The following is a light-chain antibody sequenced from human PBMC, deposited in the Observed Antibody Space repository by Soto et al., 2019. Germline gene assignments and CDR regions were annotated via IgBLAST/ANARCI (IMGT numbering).Light chain of an antibody. CDR1: QGMRNY. CDR3: QKYNSAPLT. V-gene: IGKV1-27*01. J-gene: IGKJ4*01. Sequence: DIHMTQSPSSLSASVGDRGTITCRVSQGMRNYLAWYQQKPGKVPKLLIYAASTLQSGVPSRFSGSGSGTDFTLTISSLQPEDVATYYCQKYNSAPLTFGGGTKVXIK. CDR2: AAS.